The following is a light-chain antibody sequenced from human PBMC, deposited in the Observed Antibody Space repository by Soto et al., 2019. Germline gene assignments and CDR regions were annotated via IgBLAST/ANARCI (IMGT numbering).Light chain of an antibody. CDR2: DVS. Sequence: QSALTQPAYVSGSPGQSITISCTGASSDFGADNHVSWYQQYPGKAPKLLIYDVSNRPSGVSYRFSGSKSVNTASLTISGLQAEDEADYYCASHDNRRVFGSGTKVTVL. CDR3: ASHDNRRV. V-gene: IGLV2-14*01. CDR1: SSDFGADNH. J-gene: IGLJ1*01.